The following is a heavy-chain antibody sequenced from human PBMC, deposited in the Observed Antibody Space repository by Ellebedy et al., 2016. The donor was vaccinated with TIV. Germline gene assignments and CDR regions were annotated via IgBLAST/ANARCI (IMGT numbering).Heavy chain of an antibody. D-gene: IGHD1-7*01. CDR1: GYSFTSYW. V-gene: IGHV5-51*01. CDR3: ARTALTGTTVRWFAP. CDR2: ISPGDSDT. Sequence: RESLKISCKGSGYSFTSYWIGWVRQMPGKGLEWMGIISPGDSDTRYSPSFQGQVTISADKSISTAYLQWSSLKASDTAMYYCARTALTGTTVRWFAPWGQGTLVTVSS. J-gene: IGHJ5*02.